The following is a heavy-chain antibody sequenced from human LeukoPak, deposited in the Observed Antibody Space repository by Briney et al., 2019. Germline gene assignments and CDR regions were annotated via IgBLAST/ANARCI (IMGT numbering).Heavy chain of an antibody. CDR1: GYTFTSFD. V-gene: IGHV1-69*13. J-gene: IGHJ6*03. Sequence: ASVKVSCKASGYTFTSFDISWVRQAPGQGLEWMGGITPIFGTANYAQKFQGRVTITADESTSTAYMELSSLRSEDTAVYYCARDLRYSSGWSASGMDVWGKGTTVTISS. CDR2: ITPIFGTA. D-gene: IGHD6-19*01. CDR3: ARDLRYSSGWSASGMDV.